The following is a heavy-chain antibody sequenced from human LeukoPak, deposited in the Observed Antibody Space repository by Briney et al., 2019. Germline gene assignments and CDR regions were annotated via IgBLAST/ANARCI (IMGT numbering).Heavy chain of an antibody. V-gene: IGHV3-11*03. CDR1: GFTFSDYY. CDR3: ARSEYFFDY. CDR2: ISSSSSYT. Sequence: GGSLGLPCAASGFTFSDYYMNWIRQAPGKGLEWVSYISSSSSYTNYADSVKGRFTISRDNAKNSLYLQMNSLRAEDTAVYYCARSEYFFDYWGQGTLVTVSS. J-gene: IGHJ4*02.